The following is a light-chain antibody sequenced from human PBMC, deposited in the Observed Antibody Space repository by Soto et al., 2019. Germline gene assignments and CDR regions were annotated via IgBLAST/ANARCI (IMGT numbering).Light chain of an antibody. CDR1: QNVGTS. J-gene: IGKJ1*01. Sequence: EIVMTQSPATLSVSSGERATLFCRASQNVGTSLAWYQQIPGQPPRLLIHGASIRATGVPARFTGSGSGTEFTLTISGLQSEDLAVYYCQRYNDWPPWTFGQGTKVEIK. CDR3: QRYNDWPPWT. V-gene: IGKV3-15*01. CDR2: GAS.